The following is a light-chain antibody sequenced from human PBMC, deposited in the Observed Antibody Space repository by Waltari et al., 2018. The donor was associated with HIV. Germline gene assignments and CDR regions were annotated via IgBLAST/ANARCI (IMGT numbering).Light chain of an antibody. Sequence: EIVLTQSPGTLSLSPGERATLSCRASQSITSTYLAWYQQKPGQAPRLLIYGASSRATGIPDRFSGSGSGTDFTLTVSRLEPEDFAIYYCQQYGGSDSWTFGQGTKVEIK. CDR2: GAS. CDR1: QSITSTY. J-gene: IGKJ1*01. V-gene: IGKV3-20*01. CDR3: QQYGGSDSWT.